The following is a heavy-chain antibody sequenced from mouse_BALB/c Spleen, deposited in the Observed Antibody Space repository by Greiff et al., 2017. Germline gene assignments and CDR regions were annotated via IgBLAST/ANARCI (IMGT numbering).Heavy chain of an antibody. Sequence: DLVKPGASVKLSCKASGYTFTSYWINWINQRPGQGLEWIGRIAPGSGSTYYNEMFKGKATLTVDTSSSTAYIQLSSLSSEDSAVYFCARKGGDYDYDVWFAYWGQGTLVTVSA. CDR3: ARKGGDYDYDVWFAY. CDR1: GYTFTSYW. D-gene: IGHD2-4*01. J-gene: IGHJ3*01. CDR2: IAPGSGST. V-gene: IGHV1S41*01.